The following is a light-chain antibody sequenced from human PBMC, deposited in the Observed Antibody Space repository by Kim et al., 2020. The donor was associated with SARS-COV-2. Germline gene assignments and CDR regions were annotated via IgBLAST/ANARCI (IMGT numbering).Light chain of an antibody. V-gene: IGKV1-39*01. Sequence: DIQMTQSPSSLSASVGDRVTITCRASQSISTYLNWYQQKPGKAPKLLIYAASSLASGVPSRFSGSGSGTDFALTISSLQPEDFATYYCQQGYSTFGQGTKVDIK. J-gene: IGKJ2*01. CDR1: QSISTY. CDR2: AAS. CDR3: QQGYST.